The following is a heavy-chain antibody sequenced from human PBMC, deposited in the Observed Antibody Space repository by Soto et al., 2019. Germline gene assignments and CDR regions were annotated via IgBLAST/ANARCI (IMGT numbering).Heavy chain of an antibody. Sequence: ASVKVSCKTSGYPFTSNRCSWVRRAPGQGLEWMGWISPQNGNAKYAQKFQDRVTMTADTAASTVYMELRSLRSDDSAVFYCARDRSGWYDFWGQGTLVTVSS. J-gene: IGHJ4*02. CDR1: GYPFTSNR. CDR3: ARDRSGWYDF. D-gene: IGHD6-19*01. CDR2: ISPQNGNA. V-gene: IGHV1-18*01.